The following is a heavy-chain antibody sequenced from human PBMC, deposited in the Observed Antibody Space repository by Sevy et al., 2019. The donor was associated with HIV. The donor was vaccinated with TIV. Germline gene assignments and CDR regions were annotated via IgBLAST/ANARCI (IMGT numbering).Heavy chain of an antibody. CDR3: AKVDVVVPVADYGLDV. CDR2: MSGSGDIT. CDR1: GFTFSTYA. D-gene: IGHD2-2*01. Sequence: GGSLRLSCAASGFTFSTYAVSWVRQAPGKGLEWVSAMSGSGDITYYADSVKGRFIISRDNSHNRLYLQMNSLRAEETAVYYCAKVDVVVPVADYGLDVWGQGTTVTVSS. J-gene: IGHJ6*02. V-gene: IGHV3-23*01.